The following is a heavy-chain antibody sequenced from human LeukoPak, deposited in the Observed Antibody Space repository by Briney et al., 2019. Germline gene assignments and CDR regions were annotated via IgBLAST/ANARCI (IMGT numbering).Heavy chain of an antibody. CDR1: GGSISSYY. CDR3: ARMQVYNWNDFAFDI. V-gene: IGHV4-34*01. Sequence: SETLSLTCTVSGGSISSYYWSWIRQPPGKGLEWIGEINHSGSTNYNPSLKSRVTISVDTSKNQFSLKLSSVTAADTAVYYCARMQVYNWNDFAFDIWGQGTMVTVSS. CDR2: INHSGST. J-gene: IGHJ3*02. D-gene: IGHD1-1*01.